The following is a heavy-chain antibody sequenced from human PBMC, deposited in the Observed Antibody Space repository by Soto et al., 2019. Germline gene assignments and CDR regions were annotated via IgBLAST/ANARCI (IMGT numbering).Heavy chain of an antibody. D-gene: IGHD3-16*01. CDR1: GGSISSYY. CDR2: VYYRGNT. J-gene: IGHJ5*02. CDR3: ADGGFLHWFGT. Sequence: PSETLSLTCTVSGGSISSYYWTWIRQPPGKGLEWIGNVYYRGNTNYNPSLRSRVTISMDTSNNEFSLSLISMTAADTAVYYCADGGFLHWFGTWGQGTLVTVSS. V-gene: IGHV4-59*01.